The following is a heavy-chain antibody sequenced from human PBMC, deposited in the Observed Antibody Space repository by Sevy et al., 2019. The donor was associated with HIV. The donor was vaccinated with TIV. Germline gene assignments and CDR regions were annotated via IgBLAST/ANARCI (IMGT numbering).Heavy chain of an antibody. J-gene: IGHJ3*02. CDR1: GGSFSGYY. CDR3: ARHCSGTSCSHAFDI. Sequence: SETLCLTCAVYGGSFSGYYWSWIRQPPGKGLEWIGEINHSGSTNYNPSLKSRVTISVDTSKNQFSLKLSSVTAADTAVYYCARHCSGTSCSHAFDIWGQGTMVTVSS. V-gene: IGHV4-34*01. CDR2: INHSGST. D-gene: IGHD2-2*01.